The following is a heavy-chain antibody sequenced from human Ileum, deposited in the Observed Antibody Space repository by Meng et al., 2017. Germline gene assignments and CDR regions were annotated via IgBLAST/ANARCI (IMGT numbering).Heavy chain of an antibody. CDR1: VDSCSGGDW. D-gene: IGHD2-21*01. Sequence: ARLQESGPDLVKPSGPLSLTCAVPVDSCSGGDWWSWVRQPPGKGLEWIGEISQESGRTNYNPSLKSRVTISLDKSKNQFSLNLNSVTAADSAVYYCVRNEGYSLGDWGQGTLVTVSS. J-gene: IGHJ4*02. CDR3: VRNEGYSLGD. V-gene: IGHV4-4*02. CDR2: ISQESGRT.